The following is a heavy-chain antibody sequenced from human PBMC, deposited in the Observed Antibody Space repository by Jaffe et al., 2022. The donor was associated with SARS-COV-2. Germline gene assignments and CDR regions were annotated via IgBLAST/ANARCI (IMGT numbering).Heavy chain of an antibody. V-gene: IGHV4-39*01. Sequence: QLQLQESGPGLVKPSETLSLTCTVSGGSISSSSYYWGWIRQPPGKGLEWIGSIYYSGSTYYNPSLKSRVTISVDTSKNQFSLKLSSVTAADTAVYYCASLFRSLGIAAAGFFDYWGQGTLVTVSS. CDR1: GGSISSSSYY. J-gene: IGHJ4*02. CDR2: IYYSGST. CDR3: ASLFRSLGIAAAGFFDY. D-gene: IGHD6-13*01.